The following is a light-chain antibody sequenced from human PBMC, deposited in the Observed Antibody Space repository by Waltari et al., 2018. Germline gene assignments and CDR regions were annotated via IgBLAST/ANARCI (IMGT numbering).Light chain of an antibody. J-gene: IGKJ1*01. CDR1: QSVGRS. CDR3: QHYVRLPAT. CDR2: GAS. Sequence: IVLTQSPGTLSLSPGERATLSCRASQSVGRSLAWYQQKPGQAPRLVIYGASSRATGIPDRFSGSGYGTDFSLTISRLEPEDFAVYYCQHYVRLPATFGQGTKVEIK. V-gene: IGKV3-20*01.